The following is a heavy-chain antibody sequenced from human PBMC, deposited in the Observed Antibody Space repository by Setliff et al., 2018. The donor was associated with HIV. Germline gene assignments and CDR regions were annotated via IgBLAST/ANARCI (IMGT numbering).Heavy chain of an antibody. CDR3: AQGARPGGLGDLFPRYYFDS. CDR2: IIPRFAST. CDR1: GGTFNTYM. D-gene: IGHD3-10*01. V-gene: IGHV1-69*13. J-gene: IGHJ4*02. Sequence: SVKVSCKSSGGTFNTYMIAWLRLAPGQWLEWMGGIIPRFASTTYSQMFHDRVTITADESSDSVYMDLNSLKSEDTAVYYCAQGARPGGLGDLFPRYYFDSWGPGTLVTVSS.